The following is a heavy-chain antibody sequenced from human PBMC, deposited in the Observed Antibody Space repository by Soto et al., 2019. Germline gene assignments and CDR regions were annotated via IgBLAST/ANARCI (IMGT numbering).Heavy chain of an antibody. J-gene: IGHJ4*02. CDR3: ARGGRSAMVLDFDY. Sequence: LLLSYASSGFNFSFYAMHWVRQTPGKGLEWVAVISFDGNNIYYADSVRGRFTISRDSSSSMLYLQMNNLKPEDSAIYYCARGGRSAMVLDFDYWGQGTLVTVSS. D-gene: IGHD5-18*01. CDR1: GFNFSFYA. V-gene: IGHV3-30-3*01. CDR2: ISFDGNNI.